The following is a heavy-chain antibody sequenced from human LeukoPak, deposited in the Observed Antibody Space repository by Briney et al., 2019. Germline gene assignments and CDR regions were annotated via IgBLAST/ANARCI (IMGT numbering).Heavy chain of an antibody. Sequence: GGSLRLSCAASGFTFSNFAMSWVRQAPGKGLEWVSAMSSVTYYADSVKGRFTISRDDSNSTLFLQMNSLRAEDTAVYYCAKAFFSGSGGNHKHFDSWGQGTLVTVSS. V-gene: IGHV3-23*01. CDR1: GFTFSNFA. CDR3: AKAFFSGSGGNHKHFDS. D-gene: IGHD3-10*01. J-gene: IGHJ4*02. CDR2: MSSVT.